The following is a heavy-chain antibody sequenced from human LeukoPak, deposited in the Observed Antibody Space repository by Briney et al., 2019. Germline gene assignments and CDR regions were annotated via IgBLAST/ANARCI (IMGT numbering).Heavy chain of an antibody. Sequence: PSETLSLTCAVYGGSFSGYYWSWIRQPPGKGLEWIGYIYYSGSTYYNPSLKSRVTISVDTSKNQFSLKLSSVTAADTAVYYCARGSSSWYTPYYFDYWGQGTLVTVSS. CDR2: IYYSGST. J-gene: IGHJ4*02. V-gene: IGHV4-34*09. D-gene: IGHD6-13*01. CDR1: GGSFSGYY. CDR3: ARGSSSWYTPYYFDY.